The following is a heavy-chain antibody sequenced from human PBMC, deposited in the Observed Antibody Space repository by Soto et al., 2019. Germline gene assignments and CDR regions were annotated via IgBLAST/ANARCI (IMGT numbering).Heavy chain of an antibody. D-gene: IGHD6-6*01. Sequence: EVQLLESGGGLVQPGASLRLSCAASGFTFSSYAMSWVRQAPGKGLEWVSVISGSDDSTYYADSVKGRFTISRDNSKNTLSLQMNSVRAANTAVHYCAKRSSSSTIVYWGTGTLVSVSS. CDR3: AKRSSSSTIVY. J-gene: IGHJ4*02. V-gene: IGHV3-23*01. CDR2: ISGSDDST. CDR1: GFTFSSYA.